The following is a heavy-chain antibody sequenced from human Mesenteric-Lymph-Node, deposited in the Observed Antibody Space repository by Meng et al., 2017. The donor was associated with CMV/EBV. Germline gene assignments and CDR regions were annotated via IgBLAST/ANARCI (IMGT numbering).Heavy chain of an antibody. CDR2: TYQNGGRT. V-gene: IGHV4-59*11. D-gene: IGHD5/OR15-5a*01. J-gene: IGHJ1*01. Sequence: TLSLTCSVSGGSINNHYWSWIRQPPGKGLEWIGYTYQNGGRTNYDPSLRSRVTISVDTSKNQFSLKLSSVTAADTAVYYCARDIPMSFWGQGILVTVSS. CDR1: GGSINNHY. CDR3: ARDIPMSF.